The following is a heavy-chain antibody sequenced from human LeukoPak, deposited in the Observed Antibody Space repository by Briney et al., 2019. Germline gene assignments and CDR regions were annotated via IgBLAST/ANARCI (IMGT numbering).Heavy chain of an antibody. CDR1: GFTFSSYG. D-gene: IGHD4-23*01. CDR3: ARADYGGNSGGAFDY. V-gene: IGHV3-30*03. CDR2: ISYDGSNK. J-gene: IGHJ4*02. Sequence: GRSLRLSCAASGFTFSSYGMHWVRQAPGKGLEWVAVISYDGSNKYYADSVKGRFTISRDNSKNTLYLQMNSLRAEDTAVYYCARADYGGNSGGAFDYWGQGTLVTVSS.